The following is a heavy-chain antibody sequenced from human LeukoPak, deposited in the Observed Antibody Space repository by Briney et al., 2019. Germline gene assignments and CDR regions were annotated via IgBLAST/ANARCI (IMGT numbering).Heavy chain of an antibody. CDR3: ARDYNWGSDGFDI. Sequence: GGSLRLSCAASGFTFSSYWMSWVRQAPGKGLEWVANIKQDGSEKYYVDSVKGRFTISRDNAKNSLYLQMNSLRVEDTAVYYCARDYNWGSDGFDIWGQGTMVTVSS. D-gene: IGHD1-1*01. V-gene: IGHV3-7*01. J-gene: IGHJ3*02. CDR2: IKQDGSEK. CDR1: GFTFSSYW.